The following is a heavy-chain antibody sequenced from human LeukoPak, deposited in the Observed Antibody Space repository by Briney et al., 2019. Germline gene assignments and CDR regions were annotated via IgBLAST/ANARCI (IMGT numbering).Heavy chain of an antibody. D-gene: IGHD6-6*01. V-gene: IGHV3-30-3*01. Sequence: PGGSLRLSCAASGFTFSSYAMSWVRQAPGKGLEWVAVISYDGSNKYYADSVKGRFTISRDNSKNTLNLQMNSLGAEDTAVYYCARDRSSHFDYWGQGTLVTVSS. CDR3: ARDRSSHFDY. CDR1: GFTFSSYA. J-gene: IGHJ4*02. CDR2: ISYDGSNK.